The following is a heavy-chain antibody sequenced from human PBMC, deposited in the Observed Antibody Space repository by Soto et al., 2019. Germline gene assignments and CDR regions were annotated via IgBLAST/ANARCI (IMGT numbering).Heavy chain of an antibody. V-gene: IGHV1-18*01. J-gene: IGHJ4*02. Sequence: QVQLVQSGAEVKKPGASVKVSCKASGSTFPSSTVSWVRQAPGQGLEWMGWINAHNGNTKYAQKFQGRLTMTTDTSTGTRYIALRGLRSDEQAIYFWAIAAYGDPDYWGQGTLVTVS. CDR2: INAHNGNT. CDR1: GSTFPSST. CDR3: AIAAYGDPDY. D-gene: IGHD4-17*01.